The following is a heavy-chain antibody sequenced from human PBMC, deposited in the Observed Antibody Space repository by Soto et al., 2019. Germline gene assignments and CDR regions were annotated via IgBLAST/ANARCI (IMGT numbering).Heavy chain of an antibody. V-gene: IGHV1-2*04. CDR1: GYTFSGYN. Sequence: QVQLVQSGAEVKKPGASVKVSCKASGYTFSGYNMHWVRQAPGQGLEWMGWINPNNGVTSYAQKFMGWVTMTSDTSISKVYMELSRLRSDDTAVYYCARDLGYCSSTSCYGNWFDPWGQGTLVTVSS. CDR3: ARDLGYCSSTSCYGNWFDP. D-gene: IGHD2-2*03. J-gene: IGHJ5*02. CDR2: INPNNGVT.